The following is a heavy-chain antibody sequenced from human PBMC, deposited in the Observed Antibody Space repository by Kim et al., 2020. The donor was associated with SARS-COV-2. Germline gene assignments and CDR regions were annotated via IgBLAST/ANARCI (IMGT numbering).Heavy chain of an antibody. V-gene: IGHV1-3*01. J-gene: IGHJ4*02. CDR3: ARGYSS. D-gene: IGHD3-22*01. CDR2: AGNGNT. Sequence: AGNGNTKYSTKFQGRVTITRDTSASTAYMELSSLRSEDTAVYYCARGYSSWGQGTLVTVSS.